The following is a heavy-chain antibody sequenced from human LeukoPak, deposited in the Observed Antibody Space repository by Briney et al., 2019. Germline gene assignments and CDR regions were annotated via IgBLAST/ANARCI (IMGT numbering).Heavy chain of an antibody. CDR2: ISGSGGST. J-gene: IGHJ4*02. CDR1: GFTFSSYA. D-gene: IGHD3-10*01. V-gene: IGHV3-23*01. Sequence: PGGSLRLSCAASGFTFSSYAMSWVRQAPGKGLEWVSAISGSGGSTYYADSVKGRFTISRDNSKNTLYLQMNSLRAEDTAVYYCAKGPGSSAVWMALGYFDYWGQGTLVTVSS. CDR3: AKGPGSSAVWMALGYFDY.